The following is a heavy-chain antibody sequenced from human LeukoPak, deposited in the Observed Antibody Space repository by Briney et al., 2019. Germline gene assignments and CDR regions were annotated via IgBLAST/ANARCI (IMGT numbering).Heavy chain of an antibody. D-gene: IGHD4-23*01. CDR2: VYFTGNT. V-gene: IGHV4-59*07. CDR3: ARGTTVITPWFDP. CDR1: GDSISTYY. J-gene: IGHJ5*02. Sequence: SDTLSLTCIVSGDSISTYYWNWIRQPPGKGLEWVGYVYFTGNTNYNPSLRSRVTISVDTSKNQFSLKLTSVTAADTAVYYCARGTTVITPWFDPWGQGTLVTVSS.